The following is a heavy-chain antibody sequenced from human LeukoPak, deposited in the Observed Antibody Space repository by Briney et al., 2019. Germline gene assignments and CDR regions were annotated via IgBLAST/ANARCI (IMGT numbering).Heavy chain of an antibody. CDR3: ASYFGNGDAFDI. Sequence: ASVKVSCKASGYTFTSYDINWVRQATGQGLEWMGWMNPNSGNTGYAQKFQGRVIITRNTSISTAYMELSSLRSEDTAVYYCASYFGNGDAFDIWGQGTMVTVSS. CDR1: GYTFTSYD. CDR2: MNPNSGNT. J-gene: IGHJ3*02. D-gene: IGHD1-1*01. V-gene: IGHV1-8*03.